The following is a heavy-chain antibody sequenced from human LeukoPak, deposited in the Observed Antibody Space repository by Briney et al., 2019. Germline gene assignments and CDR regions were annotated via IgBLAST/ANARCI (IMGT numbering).Heavy chain of an antibody. Sequence: GASVKVSCKASGYTFTGYYMHWVRQTPGQGLEWMGRINPNSGGTNYAQKFQGRVTMTRDTSISTAYMELSRLRSDDTAVYYCARVSLTGYYLSRGQGTLVTVSS. V-gene: IGHV1-2*06. D-gene: IGHD3-9*01. CDR2: INPNSGGT. J-gene: IGHJ4*02. CDR3: ARVSLTGYYLS. CDR1: GYTFTGYY.